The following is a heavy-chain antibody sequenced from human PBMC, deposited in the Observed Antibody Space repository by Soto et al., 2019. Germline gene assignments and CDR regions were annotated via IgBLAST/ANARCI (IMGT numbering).Heavy chain of an antibody. J-gene: IGHJ4*02. CDR3: ASGASRWYPYFFAS. D-gene: IGHD6-13*01. CDR1: EGTFNSYA. CDR2: IVPYYNTL. Sequence: QAQVVQSGAEVRKPGSSVKLSCKASEGTFNSYAIAWVRQAPGQGLEWMGGIVPYYNTLNYAQKFQDRVTMTADDSTNTGYMELSSLSSDDTAVYFCASGASRWYPYFFASWAQGTLVTVSS. V-gene: IGHV1-69*01.